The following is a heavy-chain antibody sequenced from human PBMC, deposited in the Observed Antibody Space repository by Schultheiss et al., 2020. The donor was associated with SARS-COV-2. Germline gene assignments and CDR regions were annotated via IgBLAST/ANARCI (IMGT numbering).Heavy chain of an antibody. CDR2: IKQDESEK. J-gene: IGHJ6*02. CDR1: GFTFSNYW. D-gene: IGHD3-3*01. Sequence: GESLKISCAASGFTFSNYWMSWVRQAPGKGLEWVANIKQDESEKYYVDSVKGRFTISRDNAKNSLYLQMNSLRAEDTAVYYCARVRVVREYGLDVWGQGTTVTVSS. V-gene: IGHV3-7*01. CDR3: ARVRVVREYGLDV.